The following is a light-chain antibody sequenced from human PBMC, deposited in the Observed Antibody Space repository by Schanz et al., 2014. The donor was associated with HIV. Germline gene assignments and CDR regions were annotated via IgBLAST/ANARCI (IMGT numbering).Light chain of an antibody. Sequence: EIVLTQSPVILSLSPGERATLSCRASQTVSSNSLGWYQQKRGQVPRLLIYSASRRANGIPDRFSGSGSGTDFTLTISRLEPEDFAVYYCQQYQGTFGQGTKVEIK. V-gene: IGKV3-20*01. CDR3: QQYQGT. CDR1: QTVSSNS. J-gene: IGKJ1*01. CDR2: SAS.